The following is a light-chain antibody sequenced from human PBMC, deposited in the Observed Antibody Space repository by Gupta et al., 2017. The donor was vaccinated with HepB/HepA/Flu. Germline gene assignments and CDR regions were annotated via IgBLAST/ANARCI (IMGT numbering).Light chain of an antibody. J-gene: IGKJ2*01. CDR2: VAS. V-gene: IGKV2-28*01. CDR1: RTLLHNDGYHF. CDR3: MQTLDSPYT. Sequence: DIVMTQSPLSLAVTPGEPASISCRSSRTLLHNDGYHFLNWYLQKPGQSPHLLIYVASSRASGVPDRFNGSGSGTDFTLHIARVEAEDVGVYFCMQTLDSPYTFAPGTKLKI.